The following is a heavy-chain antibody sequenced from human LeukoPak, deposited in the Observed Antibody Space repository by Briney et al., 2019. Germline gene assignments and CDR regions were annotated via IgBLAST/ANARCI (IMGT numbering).Heavy chain of an antibody. CDR2: ISGSGGST. CDR3: AKGRRGYSYGYNDFDY. CDR1: GFTFSSDA. D-gene: IGHD5-18*01. J-gene: IGHJ4*02. V-gene: IGHV3-23*01. Sequence: GGSLRLSCAASGFTFSSDAMSWVRQAPGKGLEWVSDISGSGGSTYYADSVKGRFTISRDNTTNTLYLQMNSLRAEDTAVYYCAKGRRGYSYGYNDFDYWGQGTLVTVSS.